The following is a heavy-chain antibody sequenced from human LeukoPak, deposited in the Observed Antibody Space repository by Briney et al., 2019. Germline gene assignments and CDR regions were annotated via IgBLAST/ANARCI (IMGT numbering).Heavy chain of an antibody. Sequence: PSETLSLTCAVYGGSFSGYYWSWIRQPPGKGLEWIGEINHSGSTNYNPSLKSRVTISVDTSKNQFSLKLSSVTAADTAVYYCARVPLRCSRPFDYWGQGTLVTVSS. CDR3: ARVPLRCSRPFDY. J-gene: IGHJ4*02. CDR1: GGSFSGYY. V-gene: IGHV4-34*01. CDR2: INHSGST. D-gene: IGHD6-13*01.